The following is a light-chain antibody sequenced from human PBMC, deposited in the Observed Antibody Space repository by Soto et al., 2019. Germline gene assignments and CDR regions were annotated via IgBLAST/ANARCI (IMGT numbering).Light chain of an antibody. V-gene: IGLV2-14*01. CDR3: SSFTTSNSFV. J-gene: IGLJ1*01. CDR2: DVR. Sequence: QSALTQPASVSGSPGQSITISCTGTRNDIGTYDYVSWFQQHHPGNAPKLMIYDVRIRPSGISSRFSGSKSGNTASLTISGLQAEDEADYYCSSFTTSNSFVFGTGTKLTFL. CDR1: RNDIGTYDY.